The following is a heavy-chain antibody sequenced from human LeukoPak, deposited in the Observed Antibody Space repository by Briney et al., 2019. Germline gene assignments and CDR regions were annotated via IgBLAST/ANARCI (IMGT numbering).Heavy chain of an antibody. D-gene: IGHD3-22*01. CDR2: IYHSGST. V-gene: IGHV4-59*12. J-gene: IGHJ4*02. CDR1: GGSISTYY. CDR3: ARGGIKYDSSGYYSDY. Sequence: SETLSLTCTVSGGSISTYYWTWIRQPPGKGLEWIGYIYHSGSTYYNPSLKSRVTISVDRSTNQFSLKLSSVTAADTAVYYCARGGIKYDSSGYYSDYWGQGTLVTVSS.